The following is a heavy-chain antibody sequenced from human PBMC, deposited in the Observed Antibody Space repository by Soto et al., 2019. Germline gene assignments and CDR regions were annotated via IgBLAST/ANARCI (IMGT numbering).Heavy chain of an antibody. CDR2: ISSSSSDI. CDR1: GFTFSSYT. Sequence: PGGALRVSCAASGFTFSSYTMDWVRQAPGKGLEWVSSISSSSSDIYYADSVKGRFTVSRDNAKNSLYLQMNSLRAEDTAVYYCASLVAAPSSFSSYYYGMDVWGQGTTVTSP. D-gene: IGHD6-6*01. J-gene: IGHJ6*02. V-gene: IGHV3-21*01. CDR3: ASLVAAPSSFSSYYYGMDV.